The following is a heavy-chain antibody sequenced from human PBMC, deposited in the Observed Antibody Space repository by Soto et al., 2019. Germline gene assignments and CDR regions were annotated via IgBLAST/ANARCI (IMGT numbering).Heavy chain of an antibody. CDR3: ARDSPMDYYDSSGYYTNWFDP. Sequence: QVQLVQSGAEVKKPGSSVKVSCKASGGTFSSYAISWVRQAPGQGLEWMGGIIPIFGTANYAQKFQGRVTITADESTSTAYMELSSLRSEDTAVHYCARDSPMDYYDSSGYYTNWFDPWGQGTLVTVSS. V-gene: IGHV1-69*01. CDR2: IIPIFGTA. J-gene: IGHJ5*02. CDR1: GGTFSSYA. D-gene: IGHD3-22*01.